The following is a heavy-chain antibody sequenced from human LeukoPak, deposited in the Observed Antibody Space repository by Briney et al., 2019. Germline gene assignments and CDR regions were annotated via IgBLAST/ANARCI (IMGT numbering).Heavy chain of an antibody. V-gene: IGHV3-23*01. Sequence: PGGSLRLSCAASGFTFSSYGMSWVRQAPGKGLEWVSGISGSGGSTYYADSVKGRFTISRDNSENTLYLQMNSLRAEDTAIYYCAKHYASGSNVAFDIWGQGTMVTVSS. CDR2: ISGSGGST. D-gene: IGHD3-10*01. CDR3: AKHYASGSNVAFDI. CDR1: GFTFSSYG. J-gene: IGHJ3*02.